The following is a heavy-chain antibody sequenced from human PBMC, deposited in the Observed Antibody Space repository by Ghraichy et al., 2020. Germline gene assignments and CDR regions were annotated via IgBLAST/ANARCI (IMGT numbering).Heavy chain of an antibody. CDR1: GGSFSGYY. J-gene: IGHJ4*02. D-gene: IGHD3-3*01. CDR3: ARSSGLRDWWLLSY. CDR2: INHSGST. Sequence: SQTLSLTCAVYGGSFSGYYWSWIRQPPGKGLEWIGEINHSGSTNYNPSLKSRVTISVDTSKNQFSLKLSSVTAADTAVYYCARSSGLRDWWLLSYWGQGTLVTVSS. V-gene: IGHV4-34*01.